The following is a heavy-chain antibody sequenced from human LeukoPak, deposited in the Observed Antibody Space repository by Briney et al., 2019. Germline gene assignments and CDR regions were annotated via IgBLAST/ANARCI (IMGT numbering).Heavy chain of an antibody. CDR2: IYYSGST. Sequence: PSRTLSLTCTVSGGSISSGGYYWSWIRQHPGKGLEWIGYIYYSGSTYYNPSLKSRVTISVDTSKNQFSLKLSSVTAADTAVYYCASYGDYGGLLFDYWGQGTLVTVSS. D-gene: IGHD4-17*01. V-gene: IGHV4-31*03. CDR1: GGSISSGGYY. CDR3: ASYGDYGGLLFDY. J-gene: IGHJ4*02.